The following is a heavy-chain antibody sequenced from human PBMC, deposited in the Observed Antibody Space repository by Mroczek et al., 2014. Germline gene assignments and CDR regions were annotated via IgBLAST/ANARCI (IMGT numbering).Heavy chain of an antibody. CDR2: ISYDGSNK. CDR3: AKGLGGGGACDY. CDR1: GFTFSSYG. J-gene: IGHJ4*02. D-gene: IGHD3-10*01. Sequence: VQLVETGGGVVQPGRSLRLSCAASGFTFSSYGMHWVRQAPGKGLEWVAVISYDGSNKYYADSVKGRFTISRDNSKNTLYLQMNSLRAEDTAVYYCAKGLGGGGACDYWGQGTLVTVSS. V-gene: IGHV3-30*18.